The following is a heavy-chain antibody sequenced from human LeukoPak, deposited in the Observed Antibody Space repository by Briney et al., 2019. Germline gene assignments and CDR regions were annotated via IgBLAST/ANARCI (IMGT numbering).Heavy chain of an antibody. CDR1: GGSISSYY. CDR3: ARETYYYDSSGFGRGHAFDI. D-gene: IGHD3-22*01. J-gene: IGHJ3*02. Sequence: SETLSLTCTVSGGSISSYYWSWIRQPPGKGLEWIGYIYYSGSTNYNPSLKSRVTISVDTSKNQFSLKLSSVTAADTAVYYCARETYYYDSSGFGRGHAFDIWGQGTMVTVSS. V-gene: IGHV4-59*01. CDR2: IYYSGST.